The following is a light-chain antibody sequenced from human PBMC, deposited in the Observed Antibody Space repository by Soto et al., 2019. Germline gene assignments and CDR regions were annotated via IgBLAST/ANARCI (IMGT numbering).Light chain of an antibody. CDR2: EVR. CDR1: SSDIGSYNY. J-gene: IGLJ1*01. Sequence: SVRTQPASVSGSPGQAITISCNGTSSDIGSYNYAAWYQQFPGKTPKLIIYEVRNRPSGVSFRFSGSKSGNTASLTISGLQAEDEADYYCISYRGSDTSYVFGTGTKATVL. CDR3: ISYRGSDTSYV. V-gene: IGLV2-14*01.